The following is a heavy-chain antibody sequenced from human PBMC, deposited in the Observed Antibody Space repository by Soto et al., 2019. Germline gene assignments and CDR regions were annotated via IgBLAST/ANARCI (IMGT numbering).Heavy chain of an antibody. V-gene: IGHV4-31*03. CDR3: ARARMVRGVIYYYGMDV. CDR2: IYHSGST. J-gene: IGHJ6*02. CDR1: GGSISSGGNY. Sequence: QVQLQESGPGLVKSSQTLSLTCTVSGGSISSGGNYWSWIRQHPGKGLEWIGYIYHSGSTYYNPSLKSRDTISVDTSKNQFSLKLNSVTAADTAVYYCARARMVRGVIYYYGMDVWGQGTTVTVSS. D-gene: IGHD3-10*01.